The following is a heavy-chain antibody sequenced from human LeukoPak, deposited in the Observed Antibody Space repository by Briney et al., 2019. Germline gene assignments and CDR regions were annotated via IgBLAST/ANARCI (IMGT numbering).Heavy chain of an antibody. CDR3: ARGSPTGFDY. J-gene: IGHJ4*02. CDR1: GSGFTVGSNY. Sequence: GGSLRLSCVASGSGFTVGSNYMNWVRQAPGKGLEWVSVIYSGGDTYYADSVKGRFTISRDNSKNTLYLQMNSLSTEDTAVYYCARGSPTGFDYWGQGALVTVSS. V-gene: IGHV3-66*02. CDR2: IYSGGDT.